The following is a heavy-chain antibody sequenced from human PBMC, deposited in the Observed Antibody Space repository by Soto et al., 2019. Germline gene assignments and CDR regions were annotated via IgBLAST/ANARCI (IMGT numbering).Heavy chain of an antibody. J-gene: IGHJ6*02. D-gene: IGHD3-10*01. CDR2: IYYSGST. V-gene: IGHV4-39*01. CDR1: GGSISSSSYY. CDR3: AISTAGNYYGSELAAAYGMDV. Sequence: PSETLSLTCTFSGGSISSSSYYWGWIRKPPGKGLEWIGSIYYSGSTYYNPSLKSRATISVDTSKNQFSLKLSSVTAADTAVYYCAISTAGNYYGSELAAAYGMDVCGQGTTLPIS.